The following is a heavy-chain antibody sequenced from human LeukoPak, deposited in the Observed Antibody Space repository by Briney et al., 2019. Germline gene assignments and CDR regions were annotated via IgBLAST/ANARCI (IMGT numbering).Heavy chain of an antibody. D-gene: IGHD2-8*02. V-gene: IGHV4-59*01. CDR3: AKEAGRLRGVRYFQY. CDR1: GGSISNYF. CDR2: IFYNGST. J-gene: IGHJ1*01. Sequence: SETLSLTCTVSGGSISNYFWSWIRQTPGKGLEWIGYIFYNGSTNYNPSLKSRVSISVDTSKNQFSLKITSVTAADTAVYYCAKEAGRLRGVRYFQYWGQGTLVTVSS.